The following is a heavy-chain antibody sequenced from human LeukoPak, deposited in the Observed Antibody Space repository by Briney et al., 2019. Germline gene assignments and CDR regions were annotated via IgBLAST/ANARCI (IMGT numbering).Heavy chain of an antibody. V-gene: IGHV3-20*04. CDR1: GLTFDDYG. CDR2: INWNGGST. J-gene: IGHJ4*02. Sequence: AGSLRLPCAASGLTFDDYGMSWVRQAPGKGLEWVYGINWNGGSTGYADSVKGRFTISRDNAKNSLYLQMNSLRAEDTALYYCARHLGYCSSTSCSRYYFDYWGQGTLVTVSS. D-gene: IGHD2-2*01. CDR3: ARHLGYCSSTSCSRYYFDY.